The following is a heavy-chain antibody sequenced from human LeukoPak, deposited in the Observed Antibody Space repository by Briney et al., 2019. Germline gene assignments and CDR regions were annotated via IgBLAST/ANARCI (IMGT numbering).Heavy chain of an antibody. D-gene: IGHD3-22*01. Sequence: ASVKVSCKVSGYTLTELSMHWVRQAPGKGLEWMGGFDPEDGETIYAQKFQGRVTMTEDTSTDTAYMELSSLRSEDTAVYYCATEGALTILADYDSSGSFDYWGQGTLVTVSS. J-gene: IGHJ4*02. CDR3: ATEGALTILADYDSSGSFDY. CDR2: FDPEDGET. CDR1: GYTLTELS. V-gene: IGHV1-24*01.